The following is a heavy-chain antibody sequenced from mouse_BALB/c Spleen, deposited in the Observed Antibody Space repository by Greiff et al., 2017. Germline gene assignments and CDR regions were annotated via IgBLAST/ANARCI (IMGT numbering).Heavy chain of an antibody. CDR1: GFTFNTYA. V-gene: IGHV10-1*02. D-gene: IGHD3-1*01. Sequence: EVQLVESGGGLVQPKGSLKLSCAASGFTFNTYAMNWVRQAPGKGLEWVARIRSKSNNYATYYADSVKDRFTISRDDSQSMLYLQMNNLKTEDTAMYYCVRPFSSGYLYAMDYWGQGTSVTVSS. J-gene: IGHJ4*01. CDR3: VRPFSSGYLYAMDY. CDR2: IRSKSNNYAT.